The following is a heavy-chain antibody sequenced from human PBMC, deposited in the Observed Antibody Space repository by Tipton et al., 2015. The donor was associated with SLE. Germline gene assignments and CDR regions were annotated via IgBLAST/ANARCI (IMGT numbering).Heavy chain of an antibody. CDR1: GGSLSHYF. V-gene: IGHV4-59*08. D-gene: IGHD5-24*01. CDR3: ARQPGHGSWSFDI. CDR2: IDYTGTT. Sequence: TLSLTCEVYGGSLSHYFWSWIRQPPGEGLEWVGSIDYTGTTYYNPSLRSRVSTSIDTSKNQFSLVVTSVTAADTALYYCARQPGHGSWSFDIWGQGTVVTVSS. J-gene: IGHJ3*02.